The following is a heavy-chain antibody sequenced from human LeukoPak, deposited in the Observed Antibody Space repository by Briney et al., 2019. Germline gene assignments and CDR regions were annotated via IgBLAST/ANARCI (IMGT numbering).Heavy chain of an antibody. CDR3: ARDLGPESSSVWFDP. J-gene: IGHJ5*02. CDR2: IYDSEST. D-gene: IGHD6-6*01. V-gene: IGHV4-39*07. CDR1: GGSMSSSNYY. Sequence: SETLSLTCTVSGGSMSSSNYYWGWIRQPPGKGLEWIGSIYDSESTYYNPSLKSRVTISVDTSKNQFSLKLSSVTAADTAVYYCARDLGPESSSVWFDPWGQGTLVTVSS.